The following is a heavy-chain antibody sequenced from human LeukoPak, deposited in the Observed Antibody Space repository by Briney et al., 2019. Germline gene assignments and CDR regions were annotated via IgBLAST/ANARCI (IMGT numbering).Heavy chain of an antibody. J-gene: IGHJ5*02. Sequence: GGSLRLSCAASGFTFSNNAMHWVRQAPGKGLEWVAVISYDGSNKYYADSVKGRFTISRDNSKNTLYLQMDSLRVEDTAVYYCARDQRWIEAADTSRNWFDPWGQGFLVTVSS. CDR2: ISYDGSNK. V-gene: IGHV3-30*04. D-gene: IGHD6-13*01. CDR1: GFTFSNNA. CDR3: ARDQRWIEAADTSRNWFDP.